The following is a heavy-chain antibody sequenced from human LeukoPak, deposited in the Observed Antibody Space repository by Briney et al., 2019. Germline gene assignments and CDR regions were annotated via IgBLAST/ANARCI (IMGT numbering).Heavy chain of an antibody. CDR2: ISAGSGTV. Sequence: GGSLRLSYAASGLSLSSNNMHWVRQAPGGGLEWLSYISAGSGTVFSADSVKGRFSISRDNARESLFLQMNSLRVDDTAVYYCTKDLGLRRMIWGRGTLVIVSS. J-gene: IGHJ2*01. V-gene: IGHV3-48*04. CDR1: GLSLSSNN. CDR3: TKDLGLRRMI. D-gene: IGHD1-14*01.